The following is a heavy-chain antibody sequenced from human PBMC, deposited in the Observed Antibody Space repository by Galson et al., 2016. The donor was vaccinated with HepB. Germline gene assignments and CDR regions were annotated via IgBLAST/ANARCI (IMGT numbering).Heavy chain of an antibody. V-gene: IGHV4-59*12. CDR2: IYYSGTT. CDR3: ARESSSWYQNWFDP. D-gene: IGHD6-13*01. J-gene: IGHJ5*02. Sequence: TLSLTCTVSGVSTKSYYWSWIRQPPGKGLEWIGYIYYSGTTNYNPSLRSRVTISVDTSKNPFSLNLSSVAAADTAVYYCARESSSWYQNWFDPWGQGTLVTVSS. CDR1: GVSTKSYY.